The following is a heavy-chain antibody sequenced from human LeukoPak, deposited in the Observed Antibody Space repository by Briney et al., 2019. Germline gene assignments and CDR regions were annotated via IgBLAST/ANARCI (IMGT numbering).Heavy chain of an antibody. CDR2: INQSGSS. J-gene: IGHJ4*02. V-gene: IGHV4-34*01. D-gene: IGHD2-2*01. CDR3: ARLGIGVVPSAMLGDYYFDY. CDR1: GGSFSDYF. Sequence: PSETLSLTCAVYGGSFSDYFWSWVLQPPGRGLEWIGEINQSGSSTYNPSLKSRVTMSVDTSKNQLSLQMTSVTAADTAVYYCARLGIGVVPSAMLGDYYFDYWGQGTLVTVSS.